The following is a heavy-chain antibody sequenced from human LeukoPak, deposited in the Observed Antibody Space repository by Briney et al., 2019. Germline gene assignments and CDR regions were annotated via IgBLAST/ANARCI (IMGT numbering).Heavy chain of an antibody. D-gene: IGHD5-18*01. CDR1: GGSISSYY. J-gene: IGHJ6*03. Sequence: SETLSLTCTVSGGSISSYYWSWIRQPPGKGLEWIGSIYYSGSTNYNPSLKSRVTISVDTSKNQFSLKLSSVTAADTAVYYCARVGYSYGLTYYYYYMDVWGKGTTVTVSS. CDR3: ARVGYSYGLTYYYYYMDV. CDR2: IYYSGST. V-gene: IGHV4-59*01.